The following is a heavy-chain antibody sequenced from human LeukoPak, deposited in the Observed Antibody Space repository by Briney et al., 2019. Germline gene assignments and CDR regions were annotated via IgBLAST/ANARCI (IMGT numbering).Heavy chain of an antibody. V-gene: IGHV3-21*01. D-gene: IGHD2-15*01. J-gene: IGHJ6*02. CDR1: GFTFSGYS. CDR2: ISISSSYI. Sequence: PGGSLRLSCAASGFTFSGYSMNWVRQAPGKGLEWVSSISISSSYIYYADSVKGRFTISRDNAKNSLYLQMNSLRAEDTAVYYCARDRASLVVAASTYYYYYYGMDVWGQGTTVTVSS. CDR3: ARDRASLVVAASTYYYYYYGMDV.